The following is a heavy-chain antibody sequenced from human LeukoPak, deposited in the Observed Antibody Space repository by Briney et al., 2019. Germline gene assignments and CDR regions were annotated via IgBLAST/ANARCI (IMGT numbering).Heavy chain of an antibody. J-gene: IGHJ4*02. V-gene: IGHV1-2*02. CDR2: INPNSGGT. Sequence: ASVKVSCKASRYTFTGYYMHWVRQAPGQGLEWMGWINPNSGGTNYAQKFQGRVTMTRDTSISTAYMELSRLRSDDTAVYYCARGDSSGYYYVWFDYWGQGTLVTVSS. CDR3: ARGDSSGYYYVWFDY. CDR1: RYTFTGYY. D-gene: IGHD3-22*01.